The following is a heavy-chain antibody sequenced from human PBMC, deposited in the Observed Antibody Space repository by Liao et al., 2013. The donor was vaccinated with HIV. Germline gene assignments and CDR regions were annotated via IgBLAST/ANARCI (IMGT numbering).Heavy chain of an antibody. CDR3: ARERDSSGWYVFDC. Sequence: QVQLQESGPGLVKPSETLSLTCTVSGGSISSDYWSWIRQPAGKGLEWIGRIYTSGSTNYNPSLKSRLTMSVDTSKNQFSLKLSSVTAADTAVYYCARERDSSGWYVFDCWGQGTLVTVSS. CDR1: GGSISSDY. CDR2: IYTSGST. V-gene: IGHV4-4*07. J-gene: IGHJ4*02. D-gene: IGHD6-19*01.